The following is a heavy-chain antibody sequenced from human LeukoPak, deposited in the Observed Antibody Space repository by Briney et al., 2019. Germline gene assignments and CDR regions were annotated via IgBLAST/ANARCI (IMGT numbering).Heavy chain of an antibody. D-gene: IGHD3-22*01. J-gene: IGHJ4*02. V-gene: IGHV3-30-3*01. CDR1: GFTFSSYA. CDR2: ISYGGSNN. Sequence: GSLRLSCAASGFTFSSYAMQWVRQAPGKGLEGVAVISYGGSNNYYADSVKGRFTISRDNSKNTLYLQMNSLRAEDTAVYYCARVGTFYYDGSGYYVNYFDCWGQGALVTVSS. CDR3: ARVGTFYYDGSGYYVNYFDC.